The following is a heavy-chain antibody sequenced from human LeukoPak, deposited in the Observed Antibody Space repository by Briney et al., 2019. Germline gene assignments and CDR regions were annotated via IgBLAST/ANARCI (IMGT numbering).Heavy chain of an antibody. CDR2: INPNSGGT. CDR1: GYTFSGYY. CDR3: ARAQKLPGEFDY. V-gene: IGHV1-2*02. J-gene: IGHJ4*02. D-gene: IGHD3-10*01. Sequence: GASVKVSYKASGYTFSGYYMHWVRQAPGQGLEWMGWINPNSGGTNYAQKFQGRVTMTRDTSISTAYMELSRLRSDDTAVYYCARAQKLPGEFDYWGQGTLVTVSS.